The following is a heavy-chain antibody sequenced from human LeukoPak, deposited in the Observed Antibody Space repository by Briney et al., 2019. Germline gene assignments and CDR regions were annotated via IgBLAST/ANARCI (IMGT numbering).Heavy chain of an antibody. CDR1: GYTFTSYG. CDR3: ARDPRIAVAGTHDY. D-gene: IGHD6-19*01. CDR2: ISAYNGIT. V-gene: IGHV1-18*01. Sequence: GASVKVSCKASGYTFTSYGISWVRQAPGQGLEWMGWISAYNGITNYAQKLQGRVTMTTDTSTSTAYMELRSLRSDDTAVYYCARDPRIAVAGTHDYWGQGTLVTVSS. J-gene: IGHJ4*02.